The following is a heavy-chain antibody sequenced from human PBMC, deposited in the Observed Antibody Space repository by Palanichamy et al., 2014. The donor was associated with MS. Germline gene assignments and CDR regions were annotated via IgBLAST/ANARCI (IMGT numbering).Heavy chain of an antibody. V-gene: IGHV3-7*03. CDR1: GFIFSTYW. CDR2: IKDDGSEK. D-gene: IGHD5-18*01. J-gene: IGHJ4*02. Sequence: DVHLVTSGGGLVQPGESLRLSCEASGFIFSTYWMGWVRQAPGKGLEWVANIKDDGSEKYYVDSVRGRFTISRDNAKNSLYLQMNSLRAEDTAVYYCARDSEYINGYAQYWGQGILVTVSS. CDR3: ARDSEYINGYAQY.